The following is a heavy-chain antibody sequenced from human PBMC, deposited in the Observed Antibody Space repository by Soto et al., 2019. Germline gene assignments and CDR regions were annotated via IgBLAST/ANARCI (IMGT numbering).Heavy chain of an antibody. D-gene: IGHD2-15*01. J-gene: IGHJ4*02. CDR2: IKSRTDGGTT. CDR3: TTTPGIVVVVAATGTWYFDY. V-gene: IGHV3-15*01. CDR1: GFTFSNAW. Sequence: GGSLRLSCAASGFTFSNAWMSWVRQAPGKGLEWVGRIKSRTDGGTTDYAAPVKGRFTISRDDSKNTLYLQMNRLKTEDTAVYYCTTTPGIVVVVAATGTWYFDYWGQGTLVTVSS.